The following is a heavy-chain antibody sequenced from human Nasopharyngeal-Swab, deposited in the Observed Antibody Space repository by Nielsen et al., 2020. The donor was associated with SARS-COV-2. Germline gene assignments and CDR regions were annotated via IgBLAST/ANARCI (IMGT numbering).Heavy chain of an antibody. CDR3: TRAGSYRFDY. CDR1: GFTFSDYW. CDR2: INPAGSTT. D-gene: IGHD1-26*01. Sequence: GESLKISCAPSGFTFSDYWMHWVRQAPGKGLVWVSRINPAGSTTDYEDSVRGRFTISRDNAENTLYLQMNSLTVEDSAVYFCTRAGSYRFDYWGQGTLVTVSS. V-gene: IGHV3-74*01. J-gene: IGHJ4*02.